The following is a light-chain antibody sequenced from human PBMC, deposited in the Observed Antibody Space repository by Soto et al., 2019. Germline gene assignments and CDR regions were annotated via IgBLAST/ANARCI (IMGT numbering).Light chain of an antibody. Sequence: ETVMTQSPATLSVSPGERATLSCRASQSVSSNLAWYQQKPGQAPRLLIYGASTRATGIPARFTGSGSGTEFTLSISSLQSEDFAVYYCQQHNNWPPTFGQGTKVDIK. V-gene: IGKV3-15*01. CDR2: GAS. J-gene: IGKJ1*01. CDR1: QSVSSN. CDR3: QQHNNWPPT.